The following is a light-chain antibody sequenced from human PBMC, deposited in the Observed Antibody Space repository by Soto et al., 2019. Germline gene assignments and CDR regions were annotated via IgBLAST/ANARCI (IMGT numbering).Light chain of an antibody. CDR2: EVT. CDR1: SSDVGYYNR. Sequence: QSALTQPPSVSGSPGQSVTISCTGTSSDVGYYNRVSWYQQPPGTAPKLMIYEVTNRPSGVPDRFSASKSGNTASLTISGLQAEYEADYYCSSLTTSSTYVFGTGTKLTVL. CDR3: SSLTTSSTYV. V-gene: IGLV2-18*02. J-gene: IGLJ1*01.